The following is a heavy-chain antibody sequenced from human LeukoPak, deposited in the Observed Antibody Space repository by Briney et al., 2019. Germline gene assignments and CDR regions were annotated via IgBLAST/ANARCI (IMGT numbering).Heavy chain of an antibody. V-gene: IGHV3-30*18. CDR2: ISYDGSNK. Sequence: GGSLRLSCAASGFTFSSYGMHWVRQAPGKGLEWVAVISYDGSNKYYADSVKGRFTISRDNSKNTLYLQMNSLRAEDTAVYHCAKDPSSGLLGGDYWGQGTLVTVSS. CDR3: AKDPSSGLLGGDY. D-gene: IGHD6-19*01. CDR1: GFTFSSYG. J-gene: IGHJ4*02.